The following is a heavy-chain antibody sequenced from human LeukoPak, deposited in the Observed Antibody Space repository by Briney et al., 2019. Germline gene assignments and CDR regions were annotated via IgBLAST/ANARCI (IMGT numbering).Heavy chain of an antibody. D-gene: IGHD2-21*01. CDR2: IYSDQRT. V-gene: IGHV3-53*01. CDR3: ARDSALSSYSH. Sequence: QTGGSLRLSCTASGFIVSSSYMSWVRQAPGKGLEWVSIIYSDQRTYYAASVKGRFTISRDDSKNMVLLQMDNLRAEDTARYYCARDSALSSYSHWGQGALVTVSS. CDR1: GFIVSSSY. J-gene: IGHJ1*01.